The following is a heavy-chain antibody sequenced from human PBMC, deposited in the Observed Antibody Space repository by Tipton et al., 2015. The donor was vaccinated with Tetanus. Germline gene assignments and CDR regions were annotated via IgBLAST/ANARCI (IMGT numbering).Heavy chain of an antibody. J-gene: IGHJ4*02. CDR3: ARANYDFPDKGPFDF. CDR1: GGSVRSGDYS. D-gene: IGHD3-3*01. Sequence: GLVKPSETLSLTCTVSGGSVRSGDYSWNWIRQPPGKGLEWLAFISPSGRSNSNYSLKSRITVSQDKSKNQFSLKLTSGTAADTAVYYCARANYDFPDKGPFDFWGQGILVLVSS. V-gene: IGHV4-61*08. CDR2: ISPSGRS.